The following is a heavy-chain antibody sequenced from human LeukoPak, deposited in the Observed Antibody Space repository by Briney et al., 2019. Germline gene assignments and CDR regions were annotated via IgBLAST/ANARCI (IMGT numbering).Heavy chain of an antibody. V-gene: IGHV5-10-1*01. J-gene: IGHJ5*02. CDR2: IDPSDSYT. D-gene: IGHD3-9*01. CDR3: ARTNYDILTGYYCWFDP. Sequence: GESLKISCKGSGYSFTSYWVSWVRQMPGKGLEWMGRIDPSDSYTNYSTSFQGHVTISADKSISTAYLQWSSLKASDTAMYYCARTNYDILTGYYCWFDPWGQGTLVTVSS. CDR1: GYSFTSYW.